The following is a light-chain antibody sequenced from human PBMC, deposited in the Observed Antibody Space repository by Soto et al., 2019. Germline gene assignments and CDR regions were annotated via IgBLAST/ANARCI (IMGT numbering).Light chain of an antibody. Sequence: QSALTQPASVSGSPGQSITFSCTGTSNDIGGYNYVSWYQQHPGKAPKLMIFDVSNRPSWVSYRFSGSKSGNTASLTISGLQAEDEADYYCSSYTSSSTLLFGGGTKLTVL. CDR2: DVS. J-gene: IGLJ2*01. V-gene: IGLV2-14*01. CDR1: SNDIGGYNY. CDR3: SSYTSSSTLL.